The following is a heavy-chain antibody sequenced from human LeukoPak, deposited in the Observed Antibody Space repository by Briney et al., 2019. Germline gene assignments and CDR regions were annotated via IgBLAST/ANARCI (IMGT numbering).Heavy chain of an antibody. J-gene: IGHJ3*02. CDR1: GFTFSSYS. CDR3: ARVTIRAFDI. CDR2: ISSSSSTI. Sequence: RPWGSLRLSCAASGFTFSSYSMNWVRQAPGKGLEWVSYISSSSSTIYYADSVKGRFTISRDNAKNSLYLQMNSLRAEDTAVYYCARVTIRAFDIWGQGTMVTVSS. V-gene: IGHV3-48*01. D-gene: IGHD1-1*01.